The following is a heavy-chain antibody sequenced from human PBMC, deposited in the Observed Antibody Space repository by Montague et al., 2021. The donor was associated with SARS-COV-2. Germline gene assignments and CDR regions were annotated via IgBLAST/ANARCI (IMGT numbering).Heavy chain of an antibody. Sequence: SETLSLTCSVSGVSVSSNTCYWTWIRPPPGKGLEWIGYIYFNGNTILXPSLEGRVTTSIDTSKNHFSLRLTSVTPADTAVYYCAREVVGVKTTWLDTWGQGTLVTVSS. D-gene: IGHD3-16*01. J-gene: IGHJ5*02. CDR3: AREVVGVKTTWLDT. CDR2: IYFNGNT. V-gene: IGHV4-61*03. CDR1: GVSVSSNTCY.